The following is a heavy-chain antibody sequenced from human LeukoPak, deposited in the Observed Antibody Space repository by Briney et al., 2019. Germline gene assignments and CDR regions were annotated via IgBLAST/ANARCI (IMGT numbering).Heavy chain of an antibody. CDR2: IIPIFGTA. CDR1: GGTFSSYA. Sequence: SVKVSCKASGGTFSSYAISWVRQAPGQGLEWVGGIIPIFGTANYAQKFQGRVTITADESTSTAYMELSSLRSEDTAVYYCARVAARSYYYYYYMDVWGKGTTVTVSS. D-gene: IGHD6-6*01. V-gene: IGHV1-69*01. J-gene: IGHJ6*03. CDR3: ARVAARSYYYYYYMDV.